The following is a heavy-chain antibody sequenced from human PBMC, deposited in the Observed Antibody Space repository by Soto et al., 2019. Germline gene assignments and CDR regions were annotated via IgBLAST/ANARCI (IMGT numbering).Heavy chain of an antibody. V-gene: IGHV4-31*03. CDR1: GGSISSGGYY. D-gene: IGHD3-10*01. CDR2: IYYSGST. Sequence: VQLQESGPGLVKPSQTLSLTCTVSGGSISSGGYYWSWIRQHPGKGLEWIGYIYYSGSTYYNPSLKSRVTISVDTSKYQFSLKLSSVTAADTAVYYCARGDYDGEFDGMDVWGQGTTVTVSS. J-gene: IGHJ6*02. CDR3: ARGDYDGEFDGMDV.